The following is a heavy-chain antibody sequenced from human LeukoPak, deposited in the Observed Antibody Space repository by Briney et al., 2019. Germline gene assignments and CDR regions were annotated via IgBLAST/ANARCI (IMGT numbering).Heavy chain of an antibody. V-gene: IGHV1-2*02. Sequence: ASVKVSCKAFGYTFNYYYMHRVRQAPGQGLEWMGWINPSSGATNYAQKFQGRVTMTRDTSVSTAYMELTRLRSDDSAVFYCIRGPGHYFDYWGQGTVVTVPS. CDR1: GYTFNYYY. CDR3: IRGPGHYFDY. CDR2: INPSSGAT. D-gene: IGHD3-10*01. J-gene: IGHJ4*02.